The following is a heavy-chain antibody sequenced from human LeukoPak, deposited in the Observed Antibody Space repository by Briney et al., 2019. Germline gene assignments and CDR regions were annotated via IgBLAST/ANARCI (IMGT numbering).Heavy chain of an antibody. CDR2: ISVYNGDA. CDR3: ARYAQDSNGWYYFDY. CDR1: GYTFSTYA. Sequence: GASVKVSCKASGYTFSTYAISWVRLAPGQGLEWMGWISVYNGDAKYPQKFQGRVTMSTDTSTGTAYMELRSLRSDDTAVYYCARYAQDSNGWYYFDYWGQGTLVTVYS. V-gene: IGHV1-18*01. J-gene: IGHJ4*02. D-gene: IGHD6-19*01.